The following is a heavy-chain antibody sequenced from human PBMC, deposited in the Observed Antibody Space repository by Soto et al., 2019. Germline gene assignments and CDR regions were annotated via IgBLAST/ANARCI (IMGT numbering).Heavy chain of an antibody. J-gene: IGHJ6*01. V-gene: IGHV1-8*02. D-gene: IGHD6-6*01. CDR2: MNPNTGST. CDR3: ERASHTSSVYYFYY. CDR1: GYTFTSYD. Sequence: QVQLVQSGAVVRKPGASVKVSCTASGYTFTSYDLNWVRQTTGQGLEWMGWMNPNTGSTGFAQKFQGRLTMTRDTSKSTAYMELSSLTSEDTALYYCERASHTSSVYYFYY.